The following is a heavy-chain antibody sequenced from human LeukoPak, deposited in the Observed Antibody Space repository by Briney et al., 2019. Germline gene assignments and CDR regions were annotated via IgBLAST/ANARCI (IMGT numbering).Heavy chain of an antibody. CDR2: IYYSGST. D-gene: IGHD1-26*01. CDR3: ARLLSGSYASFDY. J-gene: IGHJ4*02. CDR1: GGSISSYY. V-gene: IGHV4-59*08. Sequence: SETLSLTCTVSGGSISSYYWSWIRQPPGKGLEWIGYIYYSGSTNYNPSLKSRVTISVDTSKNQFSLKLGSVTAADTAVYYCARLLSGSYASFDYWGQGTLVTVSS.